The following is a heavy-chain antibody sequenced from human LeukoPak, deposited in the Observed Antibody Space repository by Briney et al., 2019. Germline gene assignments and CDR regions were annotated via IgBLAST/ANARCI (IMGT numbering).Heavy chain of an antibody. D-gene: IGHD1-7*01. CDR1: GYTFTSYY. Sequence: ASVKVSCKASGYTFTSYYMHWVRQAPGQGLEWMGTINPSGGSTSYAQKFQGRVTMTRDMSTSTVYMELSSLRSEDTAVYYCARGSGTRGPGGYWGQGTLATVSS. V-gene: IGHV1-46*01. CDR3: ARGSGTRGPGGY. CDR2: INPSGGST. J-gene: IGHJ4*02.